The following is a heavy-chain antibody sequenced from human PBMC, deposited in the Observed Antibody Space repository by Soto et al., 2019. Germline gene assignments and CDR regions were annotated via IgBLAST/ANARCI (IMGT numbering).Heavy chain of an antibody. Sequence: GGSLRLSCAASGFTVSSHYMSWVRQAPGKGLECVSVIYSGGSTYYADSVKARFTISRDNSKNTLYLQMNSLRAEDTAVYYCARAPTGYYDSSGYYYNYWYFERWGRGTLVTVSS. CDR2: IYSGGST. V-gene: IGHV3-66*01. D-gene: IGHD3-22*01. CDR3: ARAPTGYYDSSGYYYNYWYFER. J-gene: IGHJ2*01. CDR1: GFTVSSHY.